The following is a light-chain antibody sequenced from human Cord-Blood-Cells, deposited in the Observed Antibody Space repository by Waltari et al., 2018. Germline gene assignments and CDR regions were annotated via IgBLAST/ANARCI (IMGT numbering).Light chain of an antibody. CDR3: CSYAGSSTVV. Sequence: QSALPQPASVSGSPGQSITISCTGTSSAVGSYNLVSWYQQHPGKAPKLMIYEGRKRPSGVSNRFSGSNSGNTASLTISGLQAEDEADYYCCSYAGSSTVVFGGGTKLTVL. CDR2: EGR. J-gene: IGLJ2*01. V-gene: IGLV2-23*01. CDR1: SSAVGSYNL.